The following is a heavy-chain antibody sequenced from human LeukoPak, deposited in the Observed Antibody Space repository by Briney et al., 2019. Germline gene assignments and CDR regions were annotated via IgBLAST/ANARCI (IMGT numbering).Heavy chain of an antibody. J-gene: IGHJ6*02. Sequence: ASVTVSCKASGYTFTGYYMHWVRQAPGQGLEWMGWINPNSGGTNYAQKFQGRVTMTRDTSISTAYMELSRLRSDDTAVYYCASNERITIFGVVPGRYYGMDVWGQGTTVTVSS. CDR1: GYTFTGYY. CDR3: ASNERITIFGVVPGRYYGMDV. V-gene: IGHV1-2*02. D-gene: IGHD3-3*01. CDR2: INPNSGGT.